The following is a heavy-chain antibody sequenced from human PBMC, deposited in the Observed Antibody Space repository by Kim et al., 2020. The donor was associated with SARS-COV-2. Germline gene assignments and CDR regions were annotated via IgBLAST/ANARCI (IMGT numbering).Heavy chain of an antibody. CDR2: IIPIFGTA. CDR1: GGTFSSYA. J-gene: IGHJ2*01. V-gene: IGHV1-69*13. Sequence: SVKVSCKASGGTFSSYAISWVRQAPGQGLEWMGGIIPIFGTANYAQKFQGRVTITADESTSTAYMELSSLRPEDTAVYYCARDDGSGLNWYFDLWGRGTLVTVSS. D-gene: IGHD6-19*01. CDR3: ARDDGSGLNWYFDL.